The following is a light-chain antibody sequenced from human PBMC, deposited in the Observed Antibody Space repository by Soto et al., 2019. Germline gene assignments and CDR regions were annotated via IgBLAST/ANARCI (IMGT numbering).Light chain of an antibody. CDR3: QQTKSFPRT. CDR2: GAS. CDR1: HGIDNW. V-gene: IGKV1D-12*01. J-gene: IGKJ5*01. Sequence: DIQMTQSPSSVSASVGDRVTITCRASHGIDNWLAWYQQKPGTAPKLLIYGASSLLNGVPLRFIGSGSGTDFTLTISSLQPEDFATYYCQQTKSFPRTFGQGTRLEIK.